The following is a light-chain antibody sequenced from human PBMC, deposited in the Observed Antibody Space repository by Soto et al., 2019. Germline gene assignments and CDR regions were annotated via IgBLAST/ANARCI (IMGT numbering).Light chain of an antibody. Sequence: EIVLTQSPGTLSLSPGERATLSCRASQSVSTYLAWYQQKPGQAPRLLIHDSSYRATGIPARFSGSGSGTDFTLTISSLEPEDFAVYYCQQRSDWSSITFGHGTRLKIK. J-gene: IGKJ5*01. CDR3: QQRSDWSSIT. V-gene: IGKV3-11*01. CDR2: DSS. CDR1: QSVSTY.